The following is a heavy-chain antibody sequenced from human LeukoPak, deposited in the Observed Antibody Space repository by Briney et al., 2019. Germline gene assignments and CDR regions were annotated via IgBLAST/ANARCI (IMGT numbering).Heavy chain of an antibody. D-gene: IGHD3-10*01. CDR3: AGRGPARITMVRGVIFPTPNWFDP. CDR1: GGSFSGYY. CDR2: INHSGST. Sequence: SETLSLTCAVYGGSFSGYYWSWIRQPPGKGLEWIGEINHSGSTNYNPSLKSRVTISVDTSKNQFSLKLSSVTAADTAVYYCAGRGPARITMVRGVIFPTPNWFDPWGQGTLVTVSS. J-gene: IGHJ5*02. V-gene: IGHV4-34*01.